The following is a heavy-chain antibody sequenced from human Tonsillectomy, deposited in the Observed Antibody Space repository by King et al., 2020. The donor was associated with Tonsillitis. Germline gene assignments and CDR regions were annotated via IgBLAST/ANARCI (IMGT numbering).Heavy chain of an antibody. Sequence: VQLVESGGGLVKAGGSLRLSCAASGFTFSSYSMNWVRQAPGKGLEWVSSISSSSSYIYYADSVKGRFTISRDNAKNSVYLQMNSLRAGDKAVYYCARDFGGPGIAAAGAKAVWGKGTTVTVSS. CDR2: ISSSSSYI. CDR3: ARDFGGPGIAAAGAKAV. V-gene: IGHV3-21*01. CDR1: GFTFSSYS. D-gene: IGHD6-13*01. J-gene: IGHJ6*04.